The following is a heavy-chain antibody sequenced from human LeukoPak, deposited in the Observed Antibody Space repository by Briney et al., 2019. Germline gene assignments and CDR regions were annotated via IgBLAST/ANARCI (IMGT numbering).Heavy chain of an antibody. V-gene: IGHV4-34*01. D-gene: IGHD3-3*01. CDR2: INHSGST. CDR1: GGSFSGYY. Sequence: PSETLSLTCAVYGGSFSGYYRSWIRQPPGKGLEWIGEINHSGSTNYNPSLKSRVTISVDTSKNQFSLKLSSVTAADTAVYYCARGHDFWSGYRTSYYFDYWGQGTLVTVSS. CDR3: ARGHDFWSGYRTSYYFDY. J-gene: IGHJ4*02.